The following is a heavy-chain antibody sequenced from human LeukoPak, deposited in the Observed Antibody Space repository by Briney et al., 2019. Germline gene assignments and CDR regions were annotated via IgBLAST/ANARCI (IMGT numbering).Heavy chain of an antibody. Sequence: PGGSLKLSCAVSGFTFSGSAMHWVRQASGKGLEWVGRIRSKANSYATVYAASVKGRFTISRDDSKNTAYLQMNSLKTEDTAVYYCTRLAGDEYFDISRGPDWGQGTLVTVSS. V-gene: IGHV3-73*01. D-gene: IGHD3-9*01. CDR1: GFTFSGSA. CDR3: TRLAGDEYFDISRGPD. J-gene: IGHJ4*02. CDR2: IRSKANSYAT.